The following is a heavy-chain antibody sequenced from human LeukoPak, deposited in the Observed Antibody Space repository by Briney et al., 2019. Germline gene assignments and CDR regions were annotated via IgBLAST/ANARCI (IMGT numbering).Heavy chain of an antibody. J-gene: IGHJ4*02. CDR3: ARDANYGDYVPFGY. D-gene: IGHD4-17*01. Sequence: GSSVKVSCKASGGTFSSYAISWVRQAPGQGLEWMGRIIPIFGTANYAQKLQGRVTITTDESTSTAYMELSSLRSDDTAVYYCARDANYGDYVPFGYWGQGTLVTVSS. CDR1: GGTFSSYA. V-gene: IGHV1-69*05. CDR2: IIPIFGTA.